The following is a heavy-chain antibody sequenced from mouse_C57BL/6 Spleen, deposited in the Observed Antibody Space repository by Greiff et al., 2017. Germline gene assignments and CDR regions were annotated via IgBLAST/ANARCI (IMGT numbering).Heavy chain of an antibody. CDR2: INPNNGGN. Sequence: VQLQPSGPELVKPGASVKMSCKASGYTFTDYNMHWVKQSHGKSLEWIGYINPNNGGNSYNQKFKGKATWTVNKSSSTAYMELRSLTSEDSAVYYGSRCAYDYPLAYWGQGTLVTVSA. V-gene: IGHV1-22*01. J-gene: IGHJ3*01. D-gene: IGHD2-4*01. CDR3: SRCAYDYPLAY. CDR1: GYTFTDYN.